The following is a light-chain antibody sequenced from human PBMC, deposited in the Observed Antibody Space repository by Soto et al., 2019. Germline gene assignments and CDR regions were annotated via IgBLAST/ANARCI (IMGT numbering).Light chain of an antibody. V-gene: IGKV3-15*01. CDR3: QQYNNWPPEYT. CDR1: QSVSNN. J-gene: IGKJ2*01. Sequence: EIVMTQSPATLSVSPGERATLSCRASQSVSNNLAWYQQKPGQAPRLLIYGTSTRATGIPARFSGSGSGTEFTLTISSLQSEDFAVYYCQQYNNWPPEYTFGQGTKLEMK. CDR2: GTS.